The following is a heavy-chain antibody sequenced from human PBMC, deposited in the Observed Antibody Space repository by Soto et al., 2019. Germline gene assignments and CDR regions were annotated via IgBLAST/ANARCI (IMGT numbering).Heavy chain of an antibody. Sequence: GGSLRLSCAASGFTFSDHYMDWVRQAPGKGLEWVGRTRNKANSYTTEYAASVKGRFTISRDDSKNSLYLQMNSLKTEDTAVYYCARGSYYDFWSGPGAFDIWGQGTMVTVSS. V-gene: IGHV3-72*01. D-gene: IGHD3-3*01. CDR2: TRNKANSYTT. J-gene: IGHJ3*02. CDR1: GFTFSDHY. CDR3: ARGSYYDFWSGPGAFDI.